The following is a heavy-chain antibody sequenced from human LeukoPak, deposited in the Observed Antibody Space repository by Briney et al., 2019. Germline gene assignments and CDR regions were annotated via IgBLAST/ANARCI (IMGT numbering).Heavy chain of an antibody. CDR1: GGSISSTNYY. Sequence: SETLSLTCTVSGGSISSTNYYWAWVRQPPGKGLEWIATMYYGSATFYNPSLKSRVSMSVDTSKSQFSLEVNSVTAADTAMYYCAATIGDPMPFDSWGQGTLVTVSS. CDR3: AATIGDPMPFDS. V-gene: IGHV4-39*07. CDR2: MYYGSAT. J-gene: IGHJ4*02. D-gene: IGHD2-21*02.